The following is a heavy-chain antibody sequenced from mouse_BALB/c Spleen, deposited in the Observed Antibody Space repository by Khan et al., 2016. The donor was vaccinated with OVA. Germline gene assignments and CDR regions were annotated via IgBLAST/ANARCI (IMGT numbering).Heavy chain of an antibody. CDR3: ARAGWDVFAY. CDR1: GYTFTDYV. CDR2: IYPGSDST. D-gene: IGHD4-1*01. J-gene: IGHJ3*01. Sequence: QVQLKQSGPELVKPGASVKMSCKASGYTFTDYVMNWVKQRNGQGLEWIGQIYPGSDSTYYHEKFKGKATLTADRSSSPAYLLLSNLTTADSAVYFCARAGWDVFAYWGQGTLVTVSA. V-gene: IGHV1-77*01.